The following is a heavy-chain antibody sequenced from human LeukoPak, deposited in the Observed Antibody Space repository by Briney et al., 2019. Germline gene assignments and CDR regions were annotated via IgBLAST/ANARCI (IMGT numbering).Heavy chain of an antibody. D-gene: IGHD5-24*01. J-gene: IGHJ4*02. CDR3: ASVEMATRAFDY. Sequence: PSETLSLTCTVSGGSISSYYWSWIRQPPGKGLEWIGYIYYSGSTNYNPSLKSRVTISVDTSKNQFSLKLSSVTAADTAVYYCASVEMATRAFDYRGQGTLVTVSS. CDR1: GGSISSYY. CDR2: IYYSGST. V-gene: IGHV4-59*08.